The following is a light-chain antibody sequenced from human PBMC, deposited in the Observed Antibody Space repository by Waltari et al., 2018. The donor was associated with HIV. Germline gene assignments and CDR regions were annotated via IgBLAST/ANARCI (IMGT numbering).Light chain of an antibody. J-gene: IGKJ3*01. CDR1: QSCLYSSNNKNY. CDR2: WAS. CDR3: QEFYSNHLS. V-gene: IGKV4-1*01. Sequence: DIVMTQSPDSLAVSLGERATINCKSSQSCLYSSNNKNYLAWYQQKPGQPPKLLIYWASTRESGVPDRFSGSGSGTDFALTISSLQAEDVAVYYCQEFYSNHLSFGPGTKVEIK.